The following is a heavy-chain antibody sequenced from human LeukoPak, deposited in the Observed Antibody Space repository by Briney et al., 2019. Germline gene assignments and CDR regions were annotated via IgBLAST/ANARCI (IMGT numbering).Heavy chain of an antibody. V-gene: IGHV4-59*01. D-gene: IGHD2-21*02. J-gene: IGHJ4*02. Sequence: SETLSLTCTVSGGSISSYYWSWIRQPPGKGLEWIGYIYYGGSTNYNPSLKSRVTISVDTSKNQFSLKLSSVTAADTAVYYCARDRRAGGDCYFDYWGQGTLVTVSS. CDR3: ARDRRAGGDCYFDY. CDR1: GGSISSYY. CDR2: IYYGGST.